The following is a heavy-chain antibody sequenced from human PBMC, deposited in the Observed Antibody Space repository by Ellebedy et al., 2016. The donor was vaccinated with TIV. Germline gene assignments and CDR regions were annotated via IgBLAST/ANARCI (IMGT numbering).Heavy chain of an antibody. CDR2: VHHSGRT. J-gene: IGHJ4*02. D-gene: IGHD3-16*01. CDR1: GGSISNYY. Sequence: MPSETLSLTCTVSGGSISNYYWSWIRQSPGKGLEWIGYVHHSGRTNSNSSLKSRVTMSVDTSRNQFSLRLSSATAADSAVYYCAGSTNAYGLSPFDFWGQGTLVTVSS. CDR3: AGSTNAYGLSPFDF. V-gene: IGHV4-59*01.